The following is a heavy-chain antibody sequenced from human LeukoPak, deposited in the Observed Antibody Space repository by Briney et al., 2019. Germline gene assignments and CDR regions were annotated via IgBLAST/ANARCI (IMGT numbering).Heavy chain of an antibody. V-gene: IGHV1-18*01. CDR2: MSAYNGNT. J-gene: IGHJ3*02. CDR1: GYTFTSYG. D-gene: IGHD2-15*01. Sequence: GASVKVSCKASGYTFTSYGISWVRQAPGQGLEWMGWMSAYNGNTNYAQKLQGRVTMTTDTSTSTAYMELRSLRSDDTAVYYCARRGYCSGGSCFDDAFDIWGQGTMVTVSS. CDR3: ARRGYCSGGSCFDDAFDI.